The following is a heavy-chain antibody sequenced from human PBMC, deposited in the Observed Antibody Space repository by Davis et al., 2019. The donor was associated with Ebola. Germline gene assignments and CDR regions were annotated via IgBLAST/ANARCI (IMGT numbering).Heavy chain of an antibody. J-gene: IGHJ4*02. CDR3: AKRDDSNDYPYYFDC. CDR1: GFTFSSYE. V-gene: IGHV3-48*03. CDR2: ISSSGSTI. D-gene: IGHD4-11*01. Sequence: GGSLRLSCAASGFTFSSYEMNWVRQAPGKGLEWVSYISSSGSTIYYADSVKGRFTISRDNAKNSLYLQMNSLRVEDTAMYYCAKRDDSNDYPYYFDCWGQGTLVTVSS.